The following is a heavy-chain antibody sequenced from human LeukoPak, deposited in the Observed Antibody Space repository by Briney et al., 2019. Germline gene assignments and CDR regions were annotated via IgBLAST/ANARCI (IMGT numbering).Heavy chain of an antibody. J-gene: IGHJ5*02. CDR3: AAVPYYDFWSGYNRFDP. Sequence: GASVKVSCKASGHTFTSYGISWVRQAPGQGLEWMGWISAYNGNTNYAQKLQGRVTMTTDTSTSTAYMELRSLRSDDTAVYYCAAVPYYDFWSGYNRFDPWGQGTLVTVSS. CDR1: GHTFTSYG. V-gene: IGHV1-18*01. D-gene: IGHD3-3*01. CDR2: ISAYNGNT.